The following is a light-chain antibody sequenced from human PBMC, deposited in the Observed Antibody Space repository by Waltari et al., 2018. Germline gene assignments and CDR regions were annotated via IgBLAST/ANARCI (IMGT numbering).Light chain of an antibody. V-gene: IGKV1-NL1*01. CDR1: QDIRNS. Sequence: DIQMTQSQSSLSASVGDRVTITCRASQDIRNSLAWYQQKAGKAPKLLLSAASRLESGVPSRFLGSGSGTHFTLTIIRLQPDDFATYYCQQYYFTPPRTFGQGTKVELK. CDR3: QQYYFTPPRT. J-gene: IGKJ1*01. CDR2: AAS.